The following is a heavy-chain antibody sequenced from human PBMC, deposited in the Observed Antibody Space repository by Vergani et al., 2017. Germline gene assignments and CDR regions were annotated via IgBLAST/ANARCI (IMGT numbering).Heavy chain of an antibody. V-gene: IGHV1-2*02. CDR2: INPNSGGT. J-gene: IGHJ4*02. CDR1: GYTFTGYY. CDR3: ARGGGSSSWYGLIVDYTGYYFDY. D-gene: IGHD6-13*01. Sequence: QVQLVQSGAEVKKPGASVKVSCKASGYTFTGYYMHWVRQAPGQGLEWMGWINPNSGGTNYAQKFQGRVTMTRDTSISPAYMELSRLRSDDTAVYYCARGGGSSSWYGLIVDYTGYYFDYWGQGTLVTVSS.